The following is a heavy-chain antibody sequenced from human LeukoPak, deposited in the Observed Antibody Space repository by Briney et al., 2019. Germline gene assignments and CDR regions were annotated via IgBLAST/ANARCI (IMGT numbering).Heavy chain of an antibody. D-gene: IGHD3-16*01. CDR2: IYHSGST. CDR1: GGSISSGGYY. Sequence: SQTLSLTCTVSGGSISSGGYYWSWIRQPPGKGLEWIGYIYHSGSTYYNPSLKSRVTISVGTSKNQFSLKLSSVTAADTAVYYCARDPAQLGDAFDIWGQGTMVTVSS. J-gene: IGHJ3*02. CDR3: ARDPAQLGDAFDI. V-gene: IGHV4-30-2*01.